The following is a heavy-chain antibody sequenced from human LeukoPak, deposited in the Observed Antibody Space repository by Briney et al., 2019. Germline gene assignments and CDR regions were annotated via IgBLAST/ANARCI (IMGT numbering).Heavy chain of an antibody. Sequence: SETLSLTCTVSGGSISSSSYYWGWIRQPPGKGLEWIGSIYYSGSTYYNPSLKSRVTISVDTSKNQFSLKLSSVTAADTAVYYCARHWVVVTARDNWFDPWGQGTLVTVSS. CDR2: IYYSGST. D-gene: IGHD2-21*02. V-gene: IGHV4-39*01. J-gene: IGHJ5*02. CDR3: ARHWVVVTARDNWFDP. CDR1: GGSISSSSYY.